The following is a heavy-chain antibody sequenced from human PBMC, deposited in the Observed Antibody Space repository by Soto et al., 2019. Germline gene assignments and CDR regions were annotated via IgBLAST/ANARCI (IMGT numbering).Heavy chain of an antibody. V-gene: IGHV4-30-2*01. CDR2: IYHSGST. CDR1: GGSISSGGYS. Sequence: SETLSLTCAVSGGSISSGGYSWSWIRQPPGKGLEWIGYIYHSGSTYYNPSLKSRVTISVDGSKNQFSLKLSSVTAADTAVYYCARVMGVVPAAGFDPWGQGTLVTVSS. D-gene: IGHD2-2*01. J-gene: IGHJ5*02. CDR3: ARVMGVVPAAGFDP.